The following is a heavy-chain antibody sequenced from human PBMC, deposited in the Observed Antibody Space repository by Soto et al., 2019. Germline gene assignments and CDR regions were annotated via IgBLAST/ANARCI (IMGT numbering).Heavy chain of an antibody. V-gene: IGHV3-23*01. CDR3: AKVGIIVATRGSDFDY. J-gene: IGHJ4*02. D-gene: IGHD5-12*01. Sequence: GGSLRLSCAASGFTFSSYAMSWVRQAPGKGLEWVSAISGSGGSTYYADSVKGRFTISRDNSKNTLYLQMNSLRAEDTAVYYCAKVGIIVATRGSDFDYWGQGTLVTVSS. CDR2: ISGSGGST. CDR1: GFTFSSYA.